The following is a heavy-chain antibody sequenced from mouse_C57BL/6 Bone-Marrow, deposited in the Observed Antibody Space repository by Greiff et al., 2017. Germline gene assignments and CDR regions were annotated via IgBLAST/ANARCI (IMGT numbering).Heavy chain of an antibody. CDR2: IDPSDSYT. J-gene: IGHJ2*01. Sequence: QVQLQQPGAELVMPGASVKLSCKASGYTFTSYWMHWVKQRPGQGLEWIGEIDPSDSYTNYNQKFKGKSTLTVDKSSSTAYMQLSSLTSEDSAVYYCARDDGYYDYFDNWGQGTTLTVSS. D-gene: IGHD2-3*01. V-gene: IGHV1-69*01. CDR1: GYTFTSYW. CDR3: ARDDGYYDYFDN.